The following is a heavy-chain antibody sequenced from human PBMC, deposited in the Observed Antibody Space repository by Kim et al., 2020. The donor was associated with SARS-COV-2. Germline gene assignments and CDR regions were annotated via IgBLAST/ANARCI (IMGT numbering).Heavy chain of an antibody. J-gene: IGHJ3*02. V-gene: IGHV4-31*03. CDR2: IYYSGST. D-gene: IGHD5-18*01. Sequence: SETLSLTCTVSGGSISSGGYYWSWIRQHPGKRLEWIGYIYYSGSTYYNPSLKSRVTISVDTSKNQFSLKLTSVTAADTAVYYCARDHTAMGAFDIWGQGTMVTVSS. CDR3: ARDHTAMGAFDI. CDR1: GGSISSGGYY.